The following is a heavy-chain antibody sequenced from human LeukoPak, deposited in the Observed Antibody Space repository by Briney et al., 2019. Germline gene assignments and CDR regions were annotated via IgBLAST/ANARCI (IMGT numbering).Heavy chain of an antibody. CDR3: ARGYTNYPFDY. V-gene: IGHV3-21*04. J-gene: IGHJ4*02. D-gene: IGHD2-8*01. CDR2: IRGTGSTM. Sequence: GGSLRLSCAASGFSFNSYAMAWVRQAPGKGLEWVSAIRGTGSTMFYADSVKGRFTISRDNAKNSLYLQMNSLRAEDTAVYYCARGYTNYPFDYWGQGTLVTVSS. CDR1: GFSFNSYA.